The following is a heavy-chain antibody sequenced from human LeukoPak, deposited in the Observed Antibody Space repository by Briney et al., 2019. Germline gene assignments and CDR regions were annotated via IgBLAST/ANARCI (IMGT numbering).Heavy chain of an antibody. D-gene: IGHD3-22*01. CDR2: MNPNSGNT. J-gene: IGHJ4*02. Sequence: ASVKVSCKASGYTFNSYDINWVRQAAGQGLEWMGWMNPNSGNTGYAQRFQGRVTMTRNTSISTAYMELSSLRSEDTAVYYCARVSGRGSSGYYLHFDDWGQGTLVTVS. CDR3: ARVSGRGSSGYYLHFDD. CDR1: GYTFNSYD. V-gene: IGHV1-8*01.